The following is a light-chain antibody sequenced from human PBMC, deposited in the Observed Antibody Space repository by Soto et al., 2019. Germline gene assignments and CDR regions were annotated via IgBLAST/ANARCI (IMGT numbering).Light chain of an antibody. V-gene: IGLV1-40*01. J-gene: IGLJ1*01. CDR3: QSYDSSLSVYV. Sequence: QLVLTQPPSVSGAPGQRVTISCTGTSSNIGAGYDVHWFQQFPGTAPKLLIYSSYNRPSGVPDRFSGSKSGTSASLAITGLQAEDEADFYCQSYDSSLSVYVFGTGTKVTVL. CDR1: SSNIGAGYD. CDR2: SSY.